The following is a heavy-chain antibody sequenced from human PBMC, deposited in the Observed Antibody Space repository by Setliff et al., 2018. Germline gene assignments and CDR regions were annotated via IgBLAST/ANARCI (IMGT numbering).Heavy chain of an antibody. Sequence: ASVKVSCKASGYTFTSYAMNWVRQAPGQGLEWMGWISAYNGNTNYAQKLQGRVTMTTDTSTSTVYMELSSLRSEDTAVYYCATTTPRSSFDYWGQGTLVTVSS. V-gene: IGHV1-18*01. J-gene: IGHJ4*02. CDR2: ISAYNGNT. CDR3: ATTTPRSSFDY. CDR1: GYTFTSYA.